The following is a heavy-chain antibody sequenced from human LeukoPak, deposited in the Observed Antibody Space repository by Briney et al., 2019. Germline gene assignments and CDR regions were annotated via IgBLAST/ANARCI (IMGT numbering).Heavy chain of an antibody. V-gene: IGHV1-69*01. J-gene: IGHJ4*02. CDR1: GGTFSSYA. Sequence: SVKVSCKASGGTFSSYAISWVRQAPGQGLEWMGGVIPIFGTANYAQKFQGRVTITADESTSTAYMELSSLRSEDTAVYYSARERGDDILTGYRTHFDYWGQGTLVTVSS. CDR2: VIPIFGTA. D-gene: IGHD3-9*01. CDR3: ARERGDDILTGYRTHFDY.